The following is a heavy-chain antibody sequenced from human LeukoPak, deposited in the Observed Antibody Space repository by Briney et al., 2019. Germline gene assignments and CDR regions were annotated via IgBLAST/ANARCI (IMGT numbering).Heavy chain of an antibody. J-gene: IGHJ4*02. CDR2: ISGSGGST. Sequence: QTGGSLRLSCAASGFTFSSYAMSWVRQAPGKGLEWVSAISGSGGSTYYADSVKGRFTISRDNSKNTLYLQMNSLRAEDTAVYYCAKDQDWSIAGGYFDYWGQGTLVTVSS. D-gene: IGHD3/OR15-3a*01. CDR1: GFTFSSYA. CDR3: AKDQDWSIAGGYFDY. V-gene: IGHV3-23*01.